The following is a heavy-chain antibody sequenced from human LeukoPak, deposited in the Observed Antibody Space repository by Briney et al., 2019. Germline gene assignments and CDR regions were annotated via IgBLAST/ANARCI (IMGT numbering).Heavy chain of an antibody. CDR2: MNPSSGNT. CDR3: ASRDCTTGACRFDD. D-gene: IGHD2-8*01. CDR1: GHTFTNDE. Sequence: ASVKVSCKASGHTFTNDEIHWVRQATGQGLEWMGWMNPSSGNTGYAQKFQGRLTMTRNTSISTAYMDLSSLRSDDTAVYYCASRDCTTGACRFDDWGQGTRVSVSP. J-gene: IGHJ4*02. V-gene: IGHV1-8*01.